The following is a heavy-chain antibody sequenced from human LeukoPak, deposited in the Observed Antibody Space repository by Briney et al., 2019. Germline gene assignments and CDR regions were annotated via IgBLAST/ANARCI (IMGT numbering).Heavy chain of an antibody. CDR3: ARRIAGDAFDI. Sequence: PSETLSLTCTVSGGSISSYYWSWIRQPPGKGLEWIGYIYYSGSTNYNPSLKSRVTISADTSKNQFSLKLSSVTAADTAVYYCARRIAGDAFDIWGQGTMVTVSS. CDR2: IYYSGST. D-gene: IGHD6-13*01. V-gene: IGHV4-59*08. CDR1: GGSISSYY. J-gene: IGHJ3*02.